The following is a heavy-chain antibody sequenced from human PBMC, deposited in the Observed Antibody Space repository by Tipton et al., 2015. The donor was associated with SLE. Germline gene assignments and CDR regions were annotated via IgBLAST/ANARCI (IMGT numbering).Heavy chain of an antibody. Sequence: TLSLTCTVSGGSLTRNDHYWSWTRQPPGKGLEWIGSVYDVGSIFHNPSLRSRVTISLDTSKNHFSLKLTSVTAADTAVYYCARRDCSVDSCVESWGQGKLVTVSS. V-gene: IGHV4-39*02. CDR1: GGSLTRNDHY. CDR2: VYDVGSI. J-gene: IGHJ4*02. D-gene: IGHD2-21*01. CDR3: ARRDCSVDSCVES.